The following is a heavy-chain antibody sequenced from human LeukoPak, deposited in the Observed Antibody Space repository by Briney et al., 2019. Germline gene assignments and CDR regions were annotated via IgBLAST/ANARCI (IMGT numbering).Heavy chain of an antibody. D-gene: IGHD3-22*01. J-gene: IGHJ4*02. CDR1: GGSITGYY. CDR3: AREEFLHEIDSSGYFVY. V-gene: IGHV4-4*07. CDR2: VYSSGVG. Sequence: SETLSPTCTVSGGSITGYYWNWIRQPAGQGLEWLGRVYSSGVGNYNPSLTSRVTMSVDTSKNQFSLKLTSLTAADTAVYYCAREEFLHEIDSSGYFVYWGQVTQVTVSS.